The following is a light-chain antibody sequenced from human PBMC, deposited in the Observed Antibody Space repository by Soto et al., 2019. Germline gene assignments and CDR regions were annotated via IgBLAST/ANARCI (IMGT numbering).Light chain of an antibody. CDR3: QSYDSRLSGSV. CDR1: SSNIGAGYD. J-gene: IGLJ2*01. Sequence: QSVLTQPPSVSGAPGQRVTISCTGSSSNIGAGYDVHWYQQFPGTAPKLLIYGNSNRPSGVPDRFSGSKSGTSASLAITGLQAEDEADYYCQSYDSRLSGSVFGGGTKLTVL. CDR2: GNS. V-gene: IGLV1-40*01.